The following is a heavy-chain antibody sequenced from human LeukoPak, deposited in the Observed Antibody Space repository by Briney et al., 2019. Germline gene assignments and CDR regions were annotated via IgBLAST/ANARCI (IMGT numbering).Heavy chain of an antibody. V-gene: IGHV3-30*03. D-gene: IGHD2-2*01. CDR1: GFTFSNYG. Sequence: QAGGSLRLSCAASGFTFSNYGMHWVRQAPGKGLEWVAVISYDGSNKYYADSVKGRFTISRDNSKNTLYLQMNSLRAEDTAVYYCATPVVVEVHFDYWGQGTLVTVSS. J-gene: IGHJ4*02. CDR3: ATPVVVEVHFDY. CDR2: ISYDGSNK.